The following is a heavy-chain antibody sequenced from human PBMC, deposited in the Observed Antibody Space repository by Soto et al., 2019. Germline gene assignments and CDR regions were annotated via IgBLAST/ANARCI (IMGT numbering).Heavy chain of an antibody. CDR1: GFTFSTYA. CDR2: ISGSGGST. V-gene: IGHV3-23*01. D-gene: IGHD6-19*01. J-gene: IGHJ4*02. CDR3: ASSYSSGWYYFDY. Sequence: EVQLLESGGGLVQPGGSLRLSCAASGFTFSTYAMSWVRQCPGKGLEWVSSISGSGGSTYYADSVKGRFTISRDNSKNTLYLQMDNLRAEDTAVYYCASSYSSGWYYFDYWGQGTLVTVSS.